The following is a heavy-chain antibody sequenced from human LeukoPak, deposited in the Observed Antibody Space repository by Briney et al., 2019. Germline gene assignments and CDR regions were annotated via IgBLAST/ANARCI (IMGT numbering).Heavy chain of an antibody. Sequence: GGSLRLSCAASGFTFSNYWMTWVRQAPGKGLEWVANIKEDGSEKKYVDSVKGRFTISRDNAKNSLYLQMNSLRVEDTAVYYCAREGVVDVWISYGTYSYYYYMDVWGKGTTVTVSS. V-gene: IGHV3-7*01. J-gene: IGHJ6*03. CDR2: IKEDGSEK. CDR1: GFTFSNYW. D-gene: IGHD3-3*01. CDR3: AREGVVDVWISYGTYSYYYYMDV.